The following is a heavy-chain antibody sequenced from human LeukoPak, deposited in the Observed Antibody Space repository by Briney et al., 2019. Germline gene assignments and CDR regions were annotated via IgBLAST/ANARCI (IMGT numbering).Heavy chain of an antibody. CDR3: ARDRPNWNDERAFDI. J-gene: IGHJ3*02. CDR2: IYYSGST. V-gene: IGHV4-30-4*01. CDR1: GGSISSGDYY. Sequence: SETLSLTCTVSGGSISSGDYYWSWIRQPPGKGLEWIGYIYYSGSTYYNPSLKSRVTISVVTSKNQFSLKLSSVTAADTAVYYCARDRPNWNDERAFDIWGQGTMVTVSS. D-gene: IGHD1-1*01.